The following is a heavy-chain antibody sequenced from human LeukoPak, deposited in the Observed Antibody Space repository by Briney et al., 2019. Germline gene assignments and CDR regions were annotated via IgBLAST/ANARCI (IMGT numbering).Heavy chain of an antibody. CDR1: GGSISSSSYY. Sequence: PSETLSLTCTVSGGSISSSSYYWGWIRQPPGKGLEWIGSIYYSGSTYYKPSLKSRVTMSVDRSKNQFSLKLSSLTAADTAVYYCARPSASGFSSGWYNYWGQGTLVTVSS. V-gene: IGHV4-39*07. J-gene: IGHJ4*02. D-gene: IGHD6-19*01. CDR3: ARPSASGFSSGWYNY. CDR2: IYYSGST.